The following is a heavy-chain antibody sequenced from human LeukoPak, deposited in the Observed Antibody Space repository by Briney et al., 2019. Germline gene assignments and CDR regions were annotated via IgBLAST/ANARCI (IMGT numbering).Heavy chain of an antibody. Sequence: ASVKVSCKASGYTFTSYYVHWVRQAPGQGLEWMGIINPSGGSTSYAQKFQGRVTMTRDTSTSTVYMELSSLRSEDTAVYYCARGDYYDSSGYLSLDYWGQGTLVTVSS. V-gene: IGHV1-46*01. CDR2: INPSGGST. D-gene: IGHD3-22*01. J-gene: IGHJ4*02. CDR3: ARGDYYDSSGYLSLDY. CDR1: GYTFTSYY.